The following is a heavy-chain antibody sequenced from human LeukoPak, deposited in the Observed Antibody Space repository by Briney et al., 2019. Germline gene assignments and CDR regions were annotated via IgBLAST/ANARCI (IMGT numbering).Heavy chain of an antibody. CDR3: ARAKMVRGVRSNWFDP. CDR1: GGSNSSYY. Sequence: SGTLSLTCTVSGGSNSSYYWSWIRQPPGKGLEWIGYIYYSGSTNYNPSLKSRVTISVDTSKNQFSLKLSSVTAADTAVYYCARAKMVRGVRSNWFDPWGQGTLVTVSS. D-gene: IGHD3-10*01. J-gene: IGHJ5*02. CDR2: IYYSGST. V-gene: IGHV4-59*01.